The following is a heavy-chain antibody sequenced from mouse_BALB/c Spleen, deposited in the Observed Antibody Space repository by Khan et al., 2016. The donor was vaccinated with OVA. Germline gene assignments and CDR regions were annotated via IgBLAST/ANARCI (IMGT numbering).Heavy chain of an antibody. CDR3: VRGSGKSRFAY. J-gene: IGHJ3*01. V-gene: IGHV1S137*01. D-gene: IGHD1-3*01. CDR1: GYTFTDFA. Sequence: QVQLQQSGAELVRPGVSVKISCKGSGYTFTDFAIHWVKQSHAKSLEWIGVISTYYGDADYNQKFKGKATMTVDKSSSTAFVELDSLTPEDSANYYCVRGSGKSRFAYWGQGTLVTVSA. CDR2: ISTYYGDA.